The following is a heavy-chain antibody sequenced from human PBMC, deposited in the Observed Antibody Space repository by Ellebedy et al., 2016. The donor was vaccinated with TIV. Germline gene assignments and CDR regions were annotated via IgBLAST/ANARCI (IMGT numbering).Heavy chain of an antibody. CDR1: GYTFTSYG. Sequence: AASVKVSCKASGYTFTSYGISWVRQAPGQGLEWMGRIIPILGIANYAQKFQGRVTITADKSTSTAYMELSSLRSEDTAVYYCASWRKGDYWGQGTLVTVSS. CDR2: IIPILGIA. J-gene: IGHJ4*02. V-gene: IGHV1-69*04. CDR3: ASWRKGDY.